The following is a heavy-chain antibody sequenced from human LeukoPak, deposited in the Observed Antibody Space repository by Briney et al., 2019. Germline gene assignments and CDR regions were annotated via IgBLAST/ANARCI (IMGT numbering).Heavy chain of an antibody. V-gene: IGHV4-59*11. J-gene: IGHJ6*04. CDR2: IYYSGST. CDR1: GGSISSHY. Sequence: SETLSLTCTVSGGSISSHYWSWIRQPPGKGLEWIGYIYYSGSTNYNPSLKSRVTISVDTSKNQSSLKLSSVTAADTAVYYCARGKDVWGKGTTVTVSS. CDR3: ARGKDV.